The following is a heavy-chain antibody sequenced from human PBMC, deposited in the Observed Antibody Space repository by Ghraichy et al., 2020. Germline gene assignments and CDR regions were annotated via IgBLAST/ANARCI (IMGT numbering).Heavy chain of an antibody. CDR3: AKDRGSYDAWADY. D-gene: IGHD3-3*01. CDR1: GFTFSSYG. J-gene: IGHJ4*02. V-gene: IGHV3-30*18. CDR2: ISYDGSNK. Sequence: GGSLRLSCAASGFTFSSYGMHWVRQAPGKGLEWVAVISYDGSNKYYADSVKGRFTISRDNSKNTLYLQMNSLRAEDTAVYYCAKDRGSYDAWADYWGQGTLVTVSS.